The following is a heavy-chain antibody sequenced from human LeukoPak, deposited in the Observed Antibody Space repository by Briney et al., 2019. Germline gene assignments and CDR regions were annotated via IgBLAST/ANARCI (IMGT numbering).Heavy chain of an antibody. Sequence: GGSLRLSCSASGFTFNRFYLHWVRQAPGKGLEYVSAISSNGGSTYYADSVKGRFTISRDNSKNTLYLQMSSLRAEDTAVYYCVTDRRGILVRGTTFDYWGQGTLVTVSS. D-gene: IGHD3-10*01. J-gene: IGHJ4*02. CDR3: VTDRRGILVRGTTFDY. CDR2: ISSNGGST. V-gene: IGHV3-64D*06. CDR1: GFTFNRFY.